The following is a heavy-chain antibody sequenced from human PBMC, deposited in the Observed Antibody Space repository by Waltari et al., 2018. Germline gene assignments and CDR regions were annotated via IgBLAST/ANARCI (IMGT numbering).Heavy chain of an antibody. CDR3: ATHPPSQLGVVLNWFDP. CDR1: GGSISSSTLF. D-gene: IGHD3-16*01. J-gene: IGHJ5*02. Sequence: QLQLQESGPGLVKPSETLSLTCTVSGGSISSSTLFWGWIRQPLGKGLECIGSIYDSGTTYYNPSLKSRVTISVDTSKNQFSLKVNSVTAADTAVYYCATHPPSQLGVVLNWFDPWGQGILVTVSS. V-gene: IGHV4-39*01. CDR2: IYDSGTT.